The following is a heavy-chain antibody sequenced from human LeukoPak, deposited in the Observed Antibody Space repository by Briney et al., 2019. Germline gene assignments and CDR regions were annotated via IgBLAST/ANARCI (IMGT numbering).Heavy chain of an antibody. V-gene: IGHV4-59*01. CDR3: ARGDYYDSSGYPATNWFDP. D-gene: IGHD3-22*01. J-gene: IGHJ5*02. CDR2: IYYSGST. Sequence: SETLSLTCTVSGGSISSYYWSWIRQPPGKGLEWIGYIYYSGSTNYNPSLKSRVTISVDTSKNQFSLKLSSVTAADTAVYYCARGDYYDSSGYPATNWFDPWGQGTLVTVFS. CDR1: GGSISSYY.